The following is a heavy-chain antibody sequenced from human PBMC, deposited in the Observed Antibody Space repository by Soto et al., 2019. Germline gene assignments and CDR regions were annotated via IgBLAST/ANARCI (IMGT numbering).Heavy chain of an antibody. CDR3: AKDSDRDYFQN. Sequence: EVQLLESGGTLVQPGGSLRLSCAASGFTLSSHDMSWVRQTPDKGLEWVSGISASDGDAYYADPVKGRFTTSRDNSQNTLYLQMNSLRVEDTAVYYCAKDSDRDYFQNWGQGTLVTDSS. V-gene: IGHV3-23*01. D-gene: IGHD3-10*01. CDR1: GFTLSSHD. J-gene: IGHJ1*01. CDR2: ISASDGDA.